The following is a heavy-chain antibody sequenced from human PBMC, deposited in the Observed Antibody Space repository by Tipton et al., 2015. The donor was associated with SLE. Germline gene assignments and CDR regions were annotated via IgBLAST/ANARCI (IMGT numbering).Heavy chain of an antibody. CDR1: GFTFSTSA. D-gene: IGHD2-8*02. CDR2: IVVGSGLT. CDR3: AATVTALSGAVYYGMDV. Sequence: QSGPEVKKPGTSVKVSCKASGFTFSTSAMHWVRQARGQRLEWIGWIVVGSGLTTYAQKFQERVTISSDMSTTTVFLELSSLGSEDTAMYYCAATVTALSGAVYYGMDVWGHGTTVTVSS. J-gene: IGHJ6*02. V-gene: IGHV1-58*02.